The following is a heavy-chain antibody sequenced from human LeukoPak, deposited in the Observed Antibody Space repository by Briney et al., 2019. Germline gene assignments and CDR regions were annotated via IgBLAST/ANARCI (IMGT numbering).Heavy chain of an antibody. V-gene: IGHV4-59*01. CDR1: GGSISPYY. CDR2: IYYSGGT. J-gene: IGHJ6*03. CDR3: ARRAAAVDTYYMDV. D-gene: IGHD6-13*01. Sequence: SETLSLTCTVSGGSISPYYWNWIRQPPGKGLEWIGYIYYSGGTNYNASLTSRVTISVDTSQNQFSLRLSSVTAADTAVYYCARRAAAVDTYYMDVWGKGTTVTVSS.